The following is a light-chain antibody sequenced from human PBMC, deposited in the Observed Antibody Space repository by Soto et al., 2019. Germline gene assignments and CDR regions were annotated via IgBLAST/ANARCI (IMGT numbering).Light chain of an antibody. CDR3: TEYTPSSRL. J-gene: IGLJ3*02. Sequence: QSALTQPASVSGSPGQSITISCTGSSSDVGHYNFVSWYQQHPGTAPKLIIYDVSNRPSGVSTRFSGSKSGNTASLTISGVQDDDEDYYHCTEYTPSSRLFGGGTKLTVL. V-gene: IGLV2-14*03. CDR1: SSDVGHYNF. CDR2: DVS.